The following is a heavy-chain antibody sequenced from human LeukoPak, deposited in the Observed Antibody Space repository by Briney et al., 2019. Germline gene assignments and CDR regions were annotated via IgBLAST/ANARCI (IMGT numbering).Heavy chain of an antibody. CDR2: ISSSGNNI. D-gene: IGHD2-15*01. V-gene: IGHV3-48*03. CDR1: GFTFSTYE. J-gene: IGHJ4*02. CDR3: ASQGYCSGGTCYSGG. Sequence: PGGSVRLSCAASGFTFSTYEMSWVRQAPGKGLEWVSYISSSGNNIYYADSVKGRFTISRDNAKNSLYLQMNSLRAEDTAVYYCASQGYCSGGTCYSGGWGQGTLVTVSS.